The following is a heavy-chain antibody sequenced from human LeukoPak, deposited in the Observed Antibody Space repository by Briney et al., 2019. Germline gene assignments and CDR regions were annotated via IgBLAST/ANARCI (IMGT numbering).Heavy chain of an antibody. J-gene: IGHJ4*02. Sequence: PGGSLRLSCAASGFTFSSYSMNWVRQAPGKGLEWVSSISSSSSYIYYADSVKGRFTISRDNSKNTVYLQMNSLRAEDTAVYYCARDKQENIYGYGPFDYWGQGTLVTVAS. CDR3: ARDKQENIYGYGPFDY. CDR1: GFTFSSYS. D-gene: IGHD5-18*01. CDR2: ISSSSSYI. V-gene: IGHV3-21*04.